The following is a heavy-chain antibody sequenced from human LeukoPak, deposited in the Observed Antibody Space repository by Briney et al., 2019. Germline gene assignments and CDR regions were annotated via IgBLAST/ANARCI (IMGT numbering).Heavy chain of an antibody. J-gene: IGHJ6*02. D-gene: IGHD3-3*01. Sequence: GGSLRLSCAASGFTFSSYAMSWVRQAPGKGLEWVSAISGSGGSTYYADSVKGRFTIPRDNAKNSLYLQMNSLRAEDTAVYYCARGAEYIFWSGYYGSGYYYGMDVWGQGTTVTVSS. V-gene: IGHV3-23*01. CDR3: ARGAEYIFWSGYYGSGYYYGMDV. CDR2: ISGSGGST. CDR1: GFTFSSYA.